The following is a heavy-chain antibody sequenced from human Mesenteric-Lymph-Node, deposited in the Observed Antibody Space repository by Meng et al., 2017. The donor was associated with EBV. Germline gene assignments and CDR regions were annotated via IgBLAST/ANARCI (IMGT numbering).Heavy chain of an antibody. Sequence: QLQLQASGPGLVKPSQTLTLTCTVSGGSVNSGGYSWSWFRQSPEKGLEWIGYVHHSGLTYYNPSLETRVIISLERSKNQFSLKLTSVTAADTAVYYCAGGDYVNQFNYWGQGTLVTVSS. CDR2: VHHSGLT. CDR1: GGSVNSGGYS. CDR3: AGGDYVNQFNY. J-gene: IGHJ4*02. D-gene: IGHD4-17*01. V-gene: IGHV4-30-2*06.